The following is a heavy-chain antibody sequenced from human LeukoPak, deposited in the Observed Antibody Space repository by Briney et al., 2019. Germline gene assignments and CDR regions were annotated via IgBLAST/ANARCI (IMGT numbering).Heavy chain of an antibody. CDR2: INSDGSST. D-gene: IGHD6-19*01. CDR3: ARVINSGWLGELSD. V-gene: IGHV3-74*01. CDR1: GFTFSTYW. Sequence: GGSLRLSCAASGFTFSTYWMHWVRQAPGKGLVWVSRINSDGSSTTYAGSVKGRFTISRDNAKNTLYLQMNSLRAEDTAVYYCARVINSGWLGELSDWGQGTLVTVSS. J-gene: IGHJ4*02.